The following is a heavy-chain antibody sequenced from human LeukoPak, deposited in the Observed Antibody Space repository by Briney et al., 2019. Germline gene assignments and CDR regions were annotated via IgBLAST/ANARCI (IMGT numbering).Heavy chain of an antibody. J-gene: IGHJ4*02. V-gene: IGHV4-39*07. D-gene: IGHD4-17*01. CDR3: AKGMATVTGGMDY. CDR1: GGSISSSSYY. Sequence: SETLSLTCTVSGGSISSSSYYWGWIRQPPGKGLEWIGSIYYSGSTYYNPSLKSRVTISIDTSKNQFSLKLTSVTATDTAVYFCAKGMATVTGGMDYWGQGALVTVSS. CDR2: IYYSGST.